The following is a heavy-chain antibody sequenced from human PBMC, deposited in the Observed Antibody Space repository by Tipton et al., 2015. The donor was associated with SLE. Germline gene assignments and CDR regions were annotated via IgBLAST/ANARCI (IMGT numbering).Heavy chain of an antibody. J-gene: IGHJ6*02. V-gene: IGHV4-61*03. D-gene: IGHD3-10*01. CDR3: ARGSRGVGFDV. CDR2: INYNGTT. CDR1: GGSISSGSYY. Sequence: TLSLTCTVSGGSISSGSYYWSWNRQPPGKGLEWIAYINYNGTTNYNPSLKSRVSISVDTSKNHFSLNLYSVTAADTAVYYCARGSRGVGFDVWGHGTTVIVSS.